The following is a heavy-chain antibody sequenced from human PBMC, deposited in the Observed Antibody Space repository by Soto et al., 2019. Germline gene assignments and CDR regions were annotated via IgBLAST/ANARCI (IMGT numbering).Heavy chain of an antibody. V-gene: IGHV4-39*01. CDR2: IYYSGNT. Sequence: PSETLSLTCSVSGGSISSSSFYWGWVRQPPGKGLEWIGSIYYSGNTYYNPSLESRVAISADTSTNQFSLKLSSVTAADTAVYYCVRRRASTPNWFDPWGQGTLVTAPQ. CDR3: VRRRASTPNWFDP. J-gene: IGHJ5*02. CDR1: GGSISSSSFY.